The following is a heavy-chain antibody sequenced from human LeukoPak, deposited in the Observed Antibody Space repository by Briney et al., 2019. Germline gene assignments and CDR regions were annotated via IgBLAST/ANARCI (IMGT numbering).Heavy chain of an antibody. J-gene: IGHJ4*02. CDR1: GYTFTSYY. D-gene: IGHD6-19*01. CDR3: ARFAVHRRIAVTGQFGLDY. V-gene: IGHV1-46*01. Sequence: ASVKVSCKASGYTFTSYYMHWVRQAPGQGLEWMGIINPSGGTTNYAQKFQGRVTMTRDTSTSTAYMELSSLRSEDTAVYYCARFAVHRRIAVTGQFGLDYWGRGTLVTVSS. CDR2: INPSGGTT.